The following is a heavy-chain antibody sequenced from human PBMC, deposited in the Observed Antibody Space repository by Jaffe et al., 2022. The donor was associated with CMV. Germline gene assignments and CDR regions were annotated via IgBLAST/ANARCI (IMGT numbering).Heavy chain of an antibody. CDR3: AREGSCGGDCRYYYYYYMDV. D-gene: IGHD2-21*02. CDR1: GFTFSSYG. V-gene: IGHV3-33*08. Sequence: QVQLVESGGGVVQPGRSLRLSCAASGFTFSSYGMHWVRQAPGKGLEWVAVIWYDGSNKYYADSVKGRFTISRDNSKNTLYLQMNSLRAEDTAVYYCAREGSCGGDCRYYYYYYMDVWGKGTTVTVSS. J-gene: IGHJ6*03. CDR2: IWYDGSNK.